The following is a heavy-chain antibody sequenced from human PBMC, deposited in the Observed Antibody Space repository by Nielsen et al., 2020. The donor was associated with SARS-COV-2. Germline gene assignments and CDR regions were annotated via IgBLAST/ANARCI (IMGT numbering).Heavy chain of an antibody. CDR2: ISAYNGNT. V-gene: IGHV1-18*01. Sequence: ASVKVSCKASGYTFTSYGISWVRQAPGQGLEWMGWISAYNGNTNYAQKLQGRVTMTRDTSTSTVYMELSSLRSEDTAVYYCARVEVESSSWYGYYYYGMDVWGQGTTVTVSS. CDR1: GYTFTSYG. D-gene: IGHD6-13*01. J-gene: IGHJ6*02. CDR3: ARVEVESSSWYGYYYYGMDV.